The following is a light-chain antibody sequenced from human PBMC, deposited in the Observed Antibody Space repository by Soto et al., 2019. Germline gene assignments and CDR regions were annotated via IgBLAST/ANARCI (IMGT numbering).Light chain of an antibody. CDR2: GAS. Sequence: DIVLTQSPGTLSLSPGERATLSCRASQSVISNYLAWYQQKPGQAPRLLIYGASSRATGIPDRFSGSGSGTDFTLTISRLEPEDFAVYYCQQYGSSPFTFGQGTRLEI. J-gene: IGKJ5*01. V-gene: IGKV3-20*01. CDR3: QQYGSSPFT. CDR1: QSVISNY.